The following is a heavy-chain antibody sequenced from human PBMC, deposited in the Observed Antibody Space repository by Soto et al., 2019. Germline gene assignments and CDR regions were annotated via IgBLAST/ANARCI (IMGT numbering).Heavy chain of an antibody. V-gene: IGHV4-61*01. CDR2: IYYSGST. CDR1: GGSVSSGSYY. J-gene: IGHJ6*02. CDR3: ARTQLDYYYYGMDV. Sequence: SETLSLTCSVSGGSVSSGSYYWSWIRQPPGKGLEWIGYIYYSGSTNYNPSLKSRVTISVDTSKNQFSLKLSSVTAADTAVYYCARTQLDYYYYGMDVWGQGTTVTVSS.